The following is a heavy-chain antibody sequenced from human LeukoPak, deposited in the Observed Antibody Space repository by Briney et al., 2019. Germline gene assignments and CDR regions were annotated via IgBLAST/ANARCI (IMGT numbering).Heavy chain of an antibody. Sequence: GGTPRLSSATSQFTSSNYGMSWVRQDPGKGREWVSSISTSGGSAYYGDSVKGRFTITRDNSKNTLDLEMNSLRAEDTAVYYCAKDVGAPSREYFQYWGQGTLVTVSS. CDR1: QFTSSNYG. D-gene: IGHD1-26*01. V-gene: IGHV3-23*01. CDR3: AKDVGAPSREYFQY. CDR2: ISTSGGSA. J-gene: IGHJ1*01.